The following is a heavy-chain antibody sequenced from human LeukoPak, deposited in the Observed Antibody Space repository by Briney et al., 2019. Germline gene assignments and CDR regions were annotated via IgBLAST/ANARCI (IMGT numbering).Heavy chain of an antibody. CDR1: GFTFSSYA. Sequence: GGSLRLSCAASGFTFSSYAMSWVRQAPGKGLEWVSAISGSGGSTYYADSVKGRFTISRDNSKNTLYLQMNSLRAEDTAAYYCAKFGYYYDSSGYYSQFDYWGQGTLVTVSS. CDR2: ISGSGGST. V-gene: IGHV3-23*01. D-gene: IGHD3-22*01. J-gene: IGHJ4*02. CDR3: AKFGYYYDSSGYYSQFDY.